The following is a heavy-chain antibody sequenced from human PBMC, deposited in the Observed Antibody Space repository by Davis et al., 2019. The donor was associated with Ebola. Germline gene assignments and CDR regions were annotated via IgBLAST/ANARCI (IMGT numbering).Heavy chain of an antibody. CDR2: IDHSGGT. CDR1: GGSFSGHY. V-gene: IGHV4-34*01. Sequence: SETLSLTCAVYGGSFSGHYWTWIRQPPGKGLEWIGEIDHSGGTKYSPSLKSRVTVSLDTSKNQFSLNLISVTAADTAVYSCARGPTRDYFDYWGQGSLVTVSS. CDR3: ARGPTRDYFDY. J-gene: IGHJ4*02.